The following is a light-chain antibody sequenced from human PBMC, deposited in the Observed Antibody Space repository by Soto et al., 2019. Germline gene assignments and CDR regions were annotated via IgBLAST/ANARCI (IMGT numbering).Light chain of an antibody. Sequence: EIVLMQSPGTLSLSPGEGATLSCRASQSVNNNYLAWYQQRPGQAPTVLIFDTSRRATGVPDRFSGSGSGTDFTLRISRVEPDDFAVYYGQKYGSSQCTFGSGTKVNIK. CDR1: QSVNNNY. CDR2: DTS. V-gene: IGKV3-20*01. J-gene: IGKJ3*01. CDR3: QKYGSSQCT.